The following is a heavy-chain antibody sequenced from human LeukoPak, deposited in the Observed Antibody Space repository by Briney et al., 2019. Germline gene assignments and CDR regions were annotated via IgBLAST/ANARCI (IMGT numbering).Heavy chain of an antibody. V-gene: IGHV3-23*01. CDR3: AKGGEWELQYYFDY. CDR1: GFTFSTYA. CDR2: ISVSGGST. D-gene: IGHD1-26*01. Sequence: HSGGSLRLSCAASGFTFSTYAMTWVRQAAGKGLEWVSAISVSGGSTYYADSVNGRFTISRDNSKNTLYLQMNSLRAEDTAVYYCAKGGEWELQYYFDYWGQGTLVTVSS. J-gene: IGHJ4*02.